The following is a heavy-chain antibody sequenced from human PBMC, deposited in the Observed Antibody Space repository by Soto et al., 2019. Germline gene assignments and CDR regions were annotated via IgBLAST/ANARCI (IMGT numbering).Heavy chain of an antibody. CDR1: GFTFSSYA. J-gene: IGHJ5*02. D-gene: IGHD6-19*01. CDR3: ARDYYSSGFHWFDP. Sequence: QVQLVESGGGVVQPGRSLRLSCAASGFTFSSYAMHWVRQAPGKGLEWVAAISYDGSNKYYADSVKGRFTISRDNSKNTLYLQMNSLRAEDTAVYYCARDYYSSGFHWFDPWGQGTLVTVS. V-gene: IGHV3-30-3*01. CDR2: ISYDGSNK.